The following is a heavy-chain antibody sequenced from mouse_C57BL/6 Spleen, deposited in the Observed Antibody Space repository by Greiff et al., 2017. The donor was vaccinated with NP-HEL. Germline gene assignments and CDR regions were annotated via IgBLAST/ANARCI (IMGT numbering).Heavy chain of an antibody. CDR2: ISGGGGNT. Sequence: EVQGVESGGGLVKPGGSLKLSCAASGFTFSSYTMSWVRQTPEKRLEWVATISGGGGNTYYPDSVKGRFTISRDNAKNTLYLQMSSLRSEDTALYYCARRSLTGTGAMDYWGQGTSVTVSS. CDR3: ARRSLTGTGAMDY. D-gene: IGHD4-1*01. V-gene: IGHV5-9*01. J-gene: IGHJ4*01. CDR1: GFTFSSYT.